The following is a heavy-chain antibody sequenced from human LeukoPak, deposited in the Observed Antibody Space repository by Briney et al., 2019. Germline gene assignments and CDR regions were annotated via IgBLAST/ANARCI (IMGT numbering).Heavy chain of an antibody. J-gene: IGHJ4*02. CDR3: ARGTAEGYTYGRYYFDY. Sequence: ASAKVSCQASGGTFSSYAISWVRQAPGQGLEWMGWINPNSGGTDYAQKFQGRVTMTRDTSITTAYMELRRLRSDDTAVYYCARGTAEGYTYGRYYFDYWGQGTLVTASS. CDR1: GGTFSSYA. D-gene: IGHD5-18*01. CDR2: INPNSGGT. V-gene: IGHV1-2*02.